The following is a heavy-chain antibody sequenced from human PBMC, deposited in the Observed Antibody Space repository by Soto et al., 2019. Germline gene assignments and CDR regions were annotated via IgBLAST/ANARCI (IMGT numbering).Heavy chain of an antibody. Sequence: SETLSLTCTVSGGSISSGSYYWGWIRQPPGKGLEWIGSIYYSGSTYYNPSLKSRVTISVDTSKNQFSLKLSSVTAADTAVYYCARDTAPSDVWGQGTTVTVSS. J-gene: IGHJ6*02. D-gene: IGHD4-17*01. V-gene: IGHV4-39*02. CDR1: GGSISSGSYY. CDR3: ARDTAPSDV. CDR2: IYYSGST.